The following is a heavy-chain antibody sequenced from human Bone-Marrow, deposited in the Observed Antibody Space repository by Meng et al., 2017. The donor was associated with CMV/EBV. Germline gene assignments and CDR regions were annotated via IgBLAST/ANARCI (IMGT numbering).Heavy chain of an antibody. CDR3: ARGWGGDQEAIDY. CDR2: IIPIFGTR. V-gene: IGHV1-69*01. J-gene: IGHJ4*02. D-gene: IGHD4-17*01. CDR1: GGTFSSYA. Sequence: CKDTGGTFSSYAISWVRQSPGQGLEWMGVIIPIFGTRNYAQKFQGRVTITADESTSTAYMELSSLRSEDTAVYYCARGWGGDQEAIDYWGQGTLVTVSS.